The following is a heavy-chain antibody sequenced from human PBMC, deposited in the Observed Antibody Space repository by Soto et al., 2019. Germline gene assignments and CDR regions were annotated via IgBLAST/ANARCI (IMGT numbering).Heavy chain of an antibody. CDR1: GFNFSRHG. CDR3: ASSVGYCTNGVCRYYYYGMDV. D-gene: IGHD2-8*01. J-gene: IGHJ6*02. Sequence: GGSLRLSCAASGFNFSRHGMHWVRQAPGKGLEWVAVMSYDGSDKYYADSVKGRFTISRDNSKNTLYLQMNSLRPEDTAVYYCASSVGYCTNGVCRYYYYGMDVWGQGTTVTVSS. CDR2: MSYDGSDK. V-gene: IGHV3-30*03.